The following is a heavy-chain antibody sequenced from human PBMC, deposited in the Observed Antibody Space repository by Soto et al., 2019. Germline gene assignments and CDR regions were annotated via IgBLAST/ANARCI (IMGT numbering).Heavy chain of an antibody. CDR3: AKSLVTPSDAFDL. V-gene: IGHV3-23*01. D-gene: IGHD2-21*02. J-gene: IGHJ3*01. Sequence: PXGSLTLSCSAARVTFGNYAMNWVRQPPGKGLEWISSISDPGTSTYYANSVKGRFSMSRDNSKNTLFLQMNRLRADDTAVYFCAKSLVTPSDAFDLWGRGTLVTVSS. CDR2: ISDPGTST. CDR1: RVTFGNYA.